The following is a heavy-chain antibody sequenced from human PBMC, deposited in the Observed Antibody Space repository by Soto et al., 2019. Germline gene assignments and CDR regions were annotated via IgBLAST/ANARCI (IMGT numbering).Heavy chain of an antibody. V-gene: IGHV3-11*01. CDR2: ISISGSTI. CDR1: GFTFSDYY. J-gene: IGHJ6*02. D-gene: IGHD3-3*01. Sequence: GGSLRLSCAASGFTFSDYYISWIRQAPGKGLEWVSYISISGSTIYYADSVKGRFTISRDNAKNSLYLQMNSLRAEDTAVYYCARSQGVSWYHDFWSGYPSRPPGGGMDVWGQGTTVTVSS. CDR3: ARSQGVSWYHDFWSGYPSRPPGGGMDV.